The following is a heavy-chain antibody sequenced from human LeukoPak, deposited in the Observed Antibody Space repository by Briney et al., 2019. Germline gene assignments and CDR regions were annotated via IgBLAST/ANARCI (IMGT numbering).Heavy chain of an antibody. Sequence: PGGSLRLSCAASGFTFSGNYISWVRQAPGKGLEWVSVIYSGGNIYYTDSVRGRFTISRDNCKNMVYLQMNSLRAEDRAVYYCAKGVVVMPASRVDYWGQGTLVTVSS. CDR2: IYSGGNI. CDR3: AKGVVVMPASRVDY. CDR1: GFTFSGNY. D-gene: IGHD2-21*02. V-gene: IGHV3-66*01. J-gene: IGHJ4*02.